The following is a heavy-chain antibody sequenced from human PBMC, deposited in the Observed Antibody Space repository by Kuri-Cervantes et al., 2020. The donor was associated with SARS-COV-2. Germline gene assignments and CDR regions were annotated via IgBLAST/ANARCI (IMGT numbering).Heavy chain of an antibody. Sequence: GESLKISCAASGFTFSSYSMNWVRQAPGKGLEWVSYISSSSSTIYYADSVKGRFTISRDNAKNSLYLQMNSLRDEDTAVYYRARDSKSITIFGVVPYGMDVWGQGTTVTVSS. CDR1: GFTFSSYS. V-gene: IGHV3-48*02. J-gene: IGHJ6*02. CDR2: ISSSSSTI. D-gene: IGHD3-3*01. CDR3: ARDSKSITIFGVVPYGMDV.